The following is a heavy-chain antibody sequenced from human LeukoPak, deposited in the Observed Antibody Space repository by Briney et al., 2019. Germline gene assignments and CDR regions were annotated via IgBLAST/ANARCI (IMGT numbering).Heavy chain of an antibody. CDR1: GGSISSGSYY. CDR2: SYTSGTT. Sequence: PSETLSLTCTVSGGSISSGSYYWSWIRQPAGKGREWIRRSYTSGTTNDNPSLKSRATISVDTTQNQFYLKLGSVTAADTAVYYCAREGIVVVLFDYWGQGTLVTVSS. J-gene: IGHJ4*02. V-gene: IGHV4-61*02. CDR3: AREGIVVVLFDY. D-gene: IGHD3-22*01.